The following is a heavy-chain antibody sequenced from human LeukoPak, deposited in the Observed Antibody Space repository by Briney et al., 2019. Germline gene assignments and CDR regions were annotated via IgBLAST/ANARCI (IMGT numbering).Heavy chain of an antibody. CDR3: ASGVNDAFDI. CDR1: GYTFSNYW. D-gene: IGHD2-21*01. Sequence: GESLKISCKASGYTFSNYWIGWVRQMPGKGLEWMGIVYPGDSDTRYSPSFQGQVIISADKSISTAYLQWSSLKASDTAMYYCASGVNDAFDIWGQGTMVTVSS. CDR2: VYPGDSDT. J-gene: IGHJ3*02. V-gene: IGHV5-51*01.